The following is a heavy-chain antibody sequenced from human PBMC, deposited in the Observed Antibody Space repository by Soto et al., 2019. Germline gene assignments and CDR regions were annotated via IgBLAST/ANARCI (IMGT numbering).Heavy chain of an antibody. CDR3: ARGIATGQLDP. J-gene: IGHJ5*02. V-gene: IGHV1-3*01. Sequence: ASVKVSCKASGYTFTRYTMNWVRQAPGQRLEWMGWINPDNGNTKSSQKFQGRVIITRDTSASTAYMDLSSLRSEDTAVYYCARGIATGQLDPWGQGTLVTVSS. CDR1: GYTFTRYT. CDR2: INPDNGNT. D-gene: IGHD2-15*01.